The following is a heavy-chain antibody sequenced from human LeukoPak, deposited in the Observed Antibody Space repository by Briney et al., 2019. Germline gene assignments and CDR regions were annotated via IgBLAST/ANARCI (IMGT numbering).Heavy chain of an antibody. Sequence: SETLSLTCTVSGGSISSSSYYWGWIRQPPGKGLEWIGSIFSSGSTYYNPSLKSRVTISVDTSKNQFSLKLSSVTAADTAVYYCARHEGGGSGSYYYYMDVWGKGTTVTVSS. CDR2: IFSSGST. V-gene: IGHV4-39*01. CDR1: GGSISSSSYY. CDR3: ARHEGGGSGSYYYYMDV. D-gene: IGHD3-10*01. J-gene: IGHJ6*03.